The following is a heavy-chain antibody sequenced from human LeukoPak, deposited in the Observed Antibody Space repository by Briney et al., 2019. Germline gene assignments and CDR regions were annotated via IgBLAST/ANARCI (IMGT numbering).Heavy chain of an antibody. V-gene: IGHV3-30*02. CDR3: AKEQDREASATIVGDY. Sequence: PGGSLRLSCTASEFTFSNYALHWVRQAPGKGLEWVAFIRYDGSNKYYADSVKGRFTISRDNSKNTLYLQMNSLRAEDTAVYYCAKEQDREASATIVGDYWGQGTLVTVSS. CDR2: IRYDGSNK. J-gene: IGHJ4*02. D-gene: IGHD2-15*01. CDR1: EFTFSNYA.